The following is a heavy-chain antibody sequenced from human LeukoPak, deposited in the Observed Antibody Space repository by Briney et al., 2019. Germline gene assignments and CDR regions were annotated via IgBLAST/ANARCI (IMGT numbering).Heavy chain of an antibody. CDR1: GFTFTNYW. CDR3: AKDRKSRDLDSLDI. D-gene: IGHD5-24*01. J-gene: IGHJ3*02. V-gene: IGHV3-9*01. Sequence: PGGSLRLSCAASGFTFTNYWMSWVRQAPGKGLEWVSGIDWNSGSVGYADSVKGRFTISRDNVKNSLSLQMNGLRAEDTALYYCAKDRKSRDLDSLDIWGQGTMVTVSS. CDR2: IDWNSGSV.